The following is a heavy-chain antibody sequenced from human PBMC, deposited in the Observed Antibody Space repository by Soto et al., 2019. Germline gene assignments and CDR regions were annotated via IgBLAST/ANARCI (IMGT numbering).Heavy chain of an antibody. CDR2: IIPVFGTA. Sequence: QVQLVQSGAEVKKPGSSVKVSCKASGGTFSSYAIGWVRQAPGQGLEWMGGIIPVFGTANYAQKFQGRVTITADESTSTAYMELSNLRSEDTAVYHCARDGSIAARPGYYYYSGMDVWGQGTTVTVSS. J-gene: IGHJ6*02. CDR3: ARDGSIAARPGYYYYSGMDV. V-gene: IGHV1-69*01. D-gene: IGHD6-6*01. CDR1: GGTFSSYA.